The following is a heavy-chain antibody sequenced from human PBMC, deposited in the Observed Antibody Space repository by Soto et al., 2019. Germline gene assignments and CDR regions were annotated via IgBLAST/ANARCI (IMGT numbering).Heavy chain of an antibody. V-gene: IGHV4-30-4*02. J-gene: IGHJ5*02. CDR2: IYYSGST. CDR3: LRATHPTPNWLDP. Sequence: SETLSLTCTVSGGSISSGDYYWSWIRQPPGKGLEWIGYIYYSGSTYYNPSLKSRVTISVDTSKNQFSLKLRSVTAADTAVYYWLRATHPTPNWLDPWGQGTLVPVSS. CDR1: GGSISSGDYY.